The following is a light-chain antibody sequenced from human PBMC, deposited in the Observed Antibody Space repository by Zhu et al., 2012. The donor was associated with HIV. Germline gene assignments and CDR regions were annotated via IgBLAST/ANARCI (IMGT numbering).Light chain of an antibody. CDR1: QTVYSNY. Sequence: EVVLTQSPGTLSLSPRERATLSCRASQTVYSNYLAWYQQKRGQAPRLIMYGTSARASGIPDRFSGSGSRTDFTLTISSLEPEDFAVYYCQQYGAFPRTFGQGTKVEI. J-gene: IGKJ2*01. CDR2: GTS. V-gene: IGKV3-20*01. CDR3: QQYGAFPRT.